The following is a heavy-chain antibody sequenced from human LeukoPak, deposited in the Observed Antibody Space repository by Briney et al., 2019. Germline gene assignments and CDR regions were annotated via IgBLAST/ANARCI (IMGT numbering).Heavy chain of an antibody. D-gene: IGHD3-9*01. Sequence: GGSLRLSCAASGFTVSSNYMRWVRQAPGKGLEWVSVIYSGGSTYYADSVKGRFTISRDNSKNTLYLQMNSLRAEDTAVYYCARDLYYDILTGYSPYGMDVWGQGTTVTVSS. CDR2: IYSGGST. CDR3: ARDLYYDILTGYSPYGMDV. J-gene: IGHJ6*02. V-gene: IGHV3-66*01. CDR1: GFTVSSNY.